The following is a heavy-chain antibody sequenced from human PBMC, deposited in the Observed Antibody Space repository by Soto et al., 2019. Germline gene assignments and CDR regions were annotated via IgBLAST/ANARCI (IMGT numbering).Heavy chain of an antibody. D-gene: IGHD3-22*01. V-gene: IGHV3-23*01. CDR3: AKLSDSSGYSWMWFDP. CDR1: GFTFSNYA. J-gene: IGHJ5*02. Sequence: PGGSLRLSCAASGFTFSNYAMSWVRQAPGKGLEWVSAISGSGGSTYYADSVKGRFTISRDNSKNTLYLQMNSLRAEDTAVYYCAKLSDSSGYSWMWFDPWGQGTLVTVSS. CDR2: ISGSGGST.